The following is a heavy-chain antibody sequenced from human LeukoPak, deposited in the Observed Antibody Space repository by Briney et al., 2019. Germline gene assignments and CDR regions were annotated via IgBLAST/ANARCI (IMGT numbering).Heavy chain of an antibody. CDR1: GYTFTTYG. D-gene: IGHD6-19*01. CDR2: ISGYNGNT. Sequence: ASVKVSCKASGYTFTTYGISWVRQAPGQGLEWMGWISGYNGNTNHAQKLQGRVTMTTDTSTSTAYMELRTLRSDDTAMFYCARDEGQWLPFDYWGQGTLVTVSS. CDR3: ARDEGQWLPFDY. J-gene: IGHJ4*02. V-gene: IGHV1-18*01.